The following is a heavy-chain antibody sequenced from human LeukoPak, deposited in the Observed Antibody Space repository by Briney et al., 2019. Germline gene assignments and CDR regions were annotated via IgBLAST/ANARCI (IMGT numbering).Heavy chain of an antibody. Sequence: ASVKVSCKXSGYTLTSHDINWVRQATGQGLEWMGWMNPNSGDTGYSQKFQGRVTMTRDTSVSTAYMELSSLTSEDTAVYYCARAGGDYGDYYHYYYYMDVWGSGTTVTVSS. CDR2: MNPNSGDT. D-gene: IGHD4-17*01. CDR1: GYTLTSHD. CDR3: ARAGGDYGDYYHYYYYMDV. V-gene: IGHV1-8*01. J-gene: IGHJ6*03.